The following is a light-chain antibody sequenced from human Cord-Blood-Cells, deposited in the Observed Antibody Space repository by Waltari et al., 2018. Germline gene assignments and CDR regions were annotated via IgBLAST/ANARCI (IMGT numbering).Light chain of an antibody. Sequence: QSALTQPASVSGSPGQSITISCTGTSSDVGGYNYVSWYQQHPGKAPKRMIYDVSNRPSGASNRFSGSKSGNTASLTISGLQAEDEADYYCSSYTSSSTYVFGTGTKVTVL. CDR1: SSDVGGYNY. V-gene: IGLV2-14*01. CDR2: DVS. CDR3: SSYTSSSTYV. J-gene: IGLJ1*01.